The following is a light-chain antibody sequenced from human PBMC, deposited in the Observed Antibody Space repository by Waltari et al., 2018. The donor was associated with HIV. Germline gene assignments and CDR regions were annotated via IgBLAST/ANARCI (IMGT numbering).Light chain of an antibody. Sequence: QSALTQPPSASGSPGQSVTLSCTGTSSDVGGYNYVSWHQQHPGKAPKLMIYDVIKRPSGVPDLFPGSKSGKTASLTVSGLQPEDEADYYCSSHSGSKVVFGGGTRLTVL. CDR1: SSDVGGYNY. CDR2: DVI. CDR3: SSHSGSKVV. V-gene: IGLV2-8*01. J-gene: IGLJ2*01.